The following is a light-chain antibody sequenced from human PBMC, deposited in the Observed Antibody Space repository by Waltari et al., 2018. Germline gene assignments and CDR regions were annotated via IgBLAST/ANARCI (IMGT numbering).Light chain of an antibody. CDR1: QSVSSN. Sequence: EIVMTQSPATLSVSPGETATLFCRASQSVSSNVAWYQKKPGQAPRLLIYDASTRAPSIPARFRGSGSGTEFTLTISSLQSEDFAVYYCQQYNRWPPITFGHGTRLEI. J-gene: IGKJ5*01. CDR2: DAS. CDR3: QQYNRWPPIT. V-gene: IGKV3-15*01.